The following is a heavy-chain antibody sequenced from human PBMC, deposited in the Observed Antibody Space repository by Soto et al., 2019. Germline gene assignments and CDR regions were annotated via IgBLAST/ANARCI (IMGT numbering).Heavy chain of an antibody. J-gene: IGHJ4*02. Sequence: SQTLSLTCAVYGGSFSGYYWSWIRQPPGKGLEWIGEINHSGSTNYNPSLKSRVTISVDTSKNQFSLKLSSVTAADTAVYYCARGSDIAAAGIDYWGQGTLVTVSS. D-gene: IGHD6-13*01. CDR3: ARGSDIAAAGIDY. CDR2: INHSGST. CDR1: GGSFSGYY. V-gene: IGHV4-34*01.